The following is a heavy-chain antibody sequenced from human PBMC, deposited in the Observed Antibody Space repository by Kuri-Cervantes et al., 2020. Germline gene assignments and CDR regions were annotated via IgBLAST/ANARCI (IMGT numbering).Heavy chain of an antibody. D-gene: IGHD2-15*01. V-gene: IGHV4-4*02. CDR2: INHSGST. CDR3: ARAIGWRQRNWFDP. Sequence: GSLRLSCAVSGGSISSSNWWSWVRQPPGKGLEWIGEINHSGSTNYNPSLKSRVTISVDTSKNQFSLKLSSVTAADTAVYYCARAIGWRQRNWFDPWGQGTLVTVSS. J-gene: IGHJ5*02. CDR1: GGSISSSNW.